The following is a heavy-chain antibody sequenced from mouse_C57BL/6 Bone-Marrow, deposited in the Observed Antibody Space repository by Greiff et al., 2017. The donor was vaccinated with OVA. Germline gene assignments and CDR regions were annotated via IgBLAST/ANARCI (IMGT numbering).Heavy chain of an antibody. CDR1: GFTFSSYG. J-gene: IGHJ1*03. Sequence: EVHLVESGGDLVKPGGSLKLSCAASGFTFSSYGMSWVRQTPDKRLEWVATISSGGSYTYYPDSVKGRFTISRDNAKNTLYLQMSSLKSEDTAMYYCAREDDCWYFDVWGTGTTVTVSS. CDR2: ISSGGSYT. D-gene: IGHD2-4*01. CDR3: AREDDCWYFDV. V-gene: IGHV5-6*01.